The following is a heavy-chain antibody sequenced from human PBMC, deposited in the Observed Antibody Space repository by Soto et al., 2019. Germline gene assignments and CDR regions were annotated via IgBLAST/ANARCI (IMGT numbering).Heavy chain of an antibody. CDR3: ARVASSGWYFDY. CDR2: IYYSGST. J-gene: IGHJ4*02. CDR1: GGSISSYY. D-gene: IGHD6-19*01. V-gene: IGHV4-59*01. Sequence: SETLSLTCTVSGGSISSYYWSWIRQPPGKGLEWIGYIYYSGSTNYNPSLKSRVTISVDTSKNQFSLKLSSVTAADTAVYYCARVASSGWYFDYWGQGTLVTVSS.